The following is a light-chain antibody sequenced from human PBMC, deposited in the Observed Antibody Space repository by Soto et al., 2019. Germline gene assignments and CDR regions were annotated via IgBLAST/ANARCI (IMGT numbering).Light chain of an antibody. J-gene: IGLJ1*01. V-gene: IGLV2-14*01. CDR1: SSDVGGYNY. CDR3: SSYTSSSTPYV. Sequence: QAVVTQPASVSGSPGQSITISCTGTSSDVGGYNYVSWYQQHPGKAPKLMIYEVSNRPSGVSNRFSGSKSRNTASLTISGLQAEDEADYYCSSYTSSSTPYVFGTGTKVTVL. CDR2: EVS.